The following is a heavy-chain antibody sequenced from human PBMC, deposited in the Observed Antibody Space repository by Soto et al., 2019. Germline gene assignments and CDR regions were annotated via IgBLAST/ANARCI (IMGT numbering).Heavy chain of an antibody. J-gene: IGHJ4*02. V-gene: IGHV4-31*03. CDR2: IYYSGST. CDR1: GGSISSGGYY. D-gene: IGHD3-10*01. Sequence: PSETLSLTCTVSGGSISSGGYYWSWIRQHPGKGLEWIGYIYYSGSTYYNPSLKSRVTISVDTSKNQFSLKLSSVTAAGTAVYYFARDRLWFGEFRTLNYFDYWGQGTLVTVSS. CDR3: ARDRLWFGEFRTLNYFDY.